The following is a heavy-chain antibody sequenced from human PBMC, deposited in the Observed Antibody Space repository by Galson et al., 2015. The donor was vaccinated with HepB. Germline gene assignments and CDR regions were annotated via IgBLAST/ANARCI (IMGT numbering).Heavy chain of an antibody. J-gene: IGHJ4*02. V-gene: IGHV3-30*18. Sequence: SLRLSCAASGFTFSSYGMHWVRQAPGKGLEWVAVISYDGSNKYYADSVKGRFTISRDNSKNTLYLQMNSLRAEDTAVYYCAEVVSWGYDSSGYYDYWGQGTLVTVSS. CDR2: ISYDGSNK. D-gene: IGHD3-22*01. CDR3: AEVVSWGYDSSGYYDY. CDR1: GFTFSSYG.